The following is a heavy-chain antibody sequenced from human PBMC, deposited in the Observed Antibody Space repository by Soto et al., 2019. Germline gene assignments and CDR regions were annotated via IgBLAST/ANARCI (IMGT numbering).Heavy chain of an antibody. CDR2: INHVGST. CDR1: DGSFSDYY. D-gene: IGHD2-21*02. V-gene: IGHV4-34*01. Sequence: SETLSLTCAVYDGSFSDYYWSWIRQPPGKGLEWIGEINHVGSTDYNPALRSRVSISVDTSKNRCSLKLSSVTAADTAVYYCATKFCGSDCYLRYFDLWGRGTLVTVSS. J-gene: IGHJ2*01. CDR3: ATKFCGSDCYLRYFDL.